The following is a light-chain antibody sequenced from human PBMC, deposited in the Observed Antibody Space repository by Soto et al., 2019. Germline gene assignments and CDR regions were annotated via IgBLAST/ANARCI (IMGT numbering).Light chain of an antibody. J-gene: IGLJ1*01. CDR1: SSDVGGSNY. CDR2: KVS. Sequence: QSVLTQPASVSGYPGQSITISCTGTSSDVGGSNYVSWYQQYPGKVPKLLINKVSNRPSGVSNRFSGSKSAYTASLTISGLQAEDEADYFCTSSTTDSLYVFGTGTKATVL. CDR3: TSSTTDSLYV. V-gene: IGLV2-14*01.